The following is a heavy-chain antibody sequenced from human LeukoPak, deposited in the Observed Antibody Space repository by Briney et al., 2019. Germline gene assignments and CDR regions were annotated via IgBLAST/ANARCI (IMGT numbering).Heavy chain of an antibody. D-gene: IGHD5-12*01. CDR3: VRGLEIVPSTFDV. CDR2: TKPDGSAT. J-gene: IGHJ4*02. CDR1: GFPFTSHW. V-gene: IGHV3-7*04. Sequence: GGSLRLSCAASGFPFTSHWMGWVRLTPGHRLEWVANTKPDGSATYYVDSLKGRFAIFRENSKNSLYLQMNSLRVEDTAVYYCVRGLEIVPSTFDVWGQGTLVIVTS.